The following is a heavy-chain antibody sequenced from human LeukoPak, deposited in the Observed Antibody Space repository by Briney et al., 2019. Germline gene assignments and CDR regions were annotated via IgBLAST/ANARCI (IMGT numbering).Heavy chain of an antibody. CDR2: ITSTGSYI. CDR3: ARGVFN. D-gene: IGHD3-10*01. V-gene: IGHV3-21*04. Sequence: GGSLRLSCAASAFSFSDYNMNWVRQAPGKGLEWVSSITSTGSYIYYADSVKGRFTSSRDNSKNTLYLQMNSLRAEDTAVYYCARGVFNWGQGTLVTVSS. J-gene: IGHJ4*02. CDR1: AFSFSDYN.